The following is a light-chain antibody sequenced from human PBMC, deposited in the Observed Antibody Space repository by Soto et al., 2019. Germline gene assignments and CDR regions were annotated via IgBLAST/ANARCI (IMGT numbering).Light chain of an antibody. CDR3: QHYNSYSEA. CDR2: KAS. Sequence: DIQMTHSPSTLSASVGDRVTIICRASQSISSWLAWYQQKPGKAPKLLIYKASTLKSGVPSRFSGSGSGTEFTLTISSLQPDDFATYYCQHYNSYSEAFGQGTKVDIK. J-gene: IGKJ1*01. V-gene: IGKV1-5*03. CDR1: QSISSW.